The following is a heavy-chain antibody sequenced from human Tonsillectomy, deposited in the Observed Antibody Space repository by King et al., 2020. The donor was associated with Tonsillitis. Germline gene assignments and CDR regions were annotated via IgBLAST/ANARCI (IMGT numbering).Heavy chain of an antibody. D-gene: IGHD3-3*01. CDR2: ISNSGSTT. V-gene: IGHV3-11*01. CDR1: GFTFSDYY. Sequence: VQLVESGGGLVKPGGSLRLSCAASGFTFSDYYMSWIRQAPGKGLEWVSYISNSGSTTYYADSVKGRFTISRDNAKNSLYLQMNSLRAEDTAVYYCARDASKDFWNWFDPCGQGTLVTVSS. J-gene: IGHJ5*02. CDR3: ARDASKDFWNWFDP.